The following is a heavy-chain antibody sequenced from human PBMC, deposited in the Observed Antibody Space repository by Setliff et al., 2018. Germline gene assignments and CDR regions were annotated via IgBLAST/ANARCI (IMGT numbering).Heavy chain of an antibody. Sequence: GASVKVSCKASGYTFTSYGVNWVRQAPGHGLEWMGGIIPMFRTGKYAQRFQGRVTITADESTTTAYMELSSLRVEDTAIYYCARGKMDVVAVAGKYCVMDVWGQGTTVTVSS. V-gene: IGHV1-69*13. CDR2: IIPMFRTG. CDR1: GYTFTSYG. D-gene: IGHD6-19*01. J-gene: IGHJ6*02. CDR3: ARGKMDVVAVAGKYCVMDV.